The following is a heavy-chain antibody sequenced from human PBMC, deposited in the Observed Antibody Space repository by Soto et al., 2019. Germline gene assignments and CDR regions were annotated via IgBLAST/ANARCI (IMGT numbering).Heavy chain of an antibody. CDR3: ARGDYDFWSGHLANWFDP. J-gene: IGHJ5*02. CDR1: GYTFTSYD. V-gene: IGHV1-8*01. CDR2: MNPNSGNT. D-gene: IGHD3-3*01. Sequence: QVPLVQSGAEVKKPGASVKVSCKASGYTFTSYDINWVRQATGQGLEWMGWMNPNSGNTGYAQKFQGRVTMTRNTSISTAYMELSSLRSEDTAVYYGARGDYDFWSGHLANWFDPWGQGTLVTVSS.